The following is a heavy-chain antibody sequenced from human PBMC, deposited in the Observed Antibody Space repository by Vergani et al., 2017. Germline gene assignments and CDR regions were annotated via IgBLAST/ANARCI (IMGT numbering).Heavy chain of an antibody. Sequence: EVQLLESGGGLVQPGGSLRLSCAASGFTFSSYARSWVRQAPGKGLKWVSAISGSGGSTYDADSVRGRFTISRDNSKNTLYLQINSLRAEDTALYYCARDRAGAARYWYFDLWGRGTLVTVSS. D-gene: IGHD6-6*01. CDR2: ISGSGGST. CDR3: ARDRAGAARYWYFDL. J-gene: IGHJ2*01. CDR1: GFTFSSYA. V-gene: IGHV3-23*01.